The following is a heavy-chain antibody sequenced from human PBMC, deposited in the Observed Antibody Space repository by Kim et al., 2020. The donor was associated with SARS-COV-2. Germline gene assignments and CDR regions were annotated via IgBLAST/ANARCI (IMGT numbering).Heavy chain of an antibody. CDR2: INPNSGGT. J-gene: IGHJ4*02. CDR1: GYTFTGYY. CDR3: ARALGGGTVPADY. D-gene: IGHD3-10*01. V-gene: IGHV1-2*06. Sequence: ASVKVSCKASGYTFTGYYMHWVRQAPGQGLEWMGRINPNSGGTNYAQKFQGRVTMTRDTSISTAYMELSRLRSDDTAVYYCARALGGGTVPADYWGQGTLVTVSS.